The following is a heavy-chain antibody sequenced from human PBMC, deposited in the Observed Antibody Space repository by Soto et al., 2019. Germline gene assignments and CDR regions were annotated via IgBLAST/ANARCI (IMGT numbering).Heavy chain of an antibody. J-gene: IGHJ4*02. CDR2: FSLSGTT. D-gene: IGHD2-8*02. V-gene: IGHV4-4*07. CDR1: GASITGSFF. CDR3: ARGMTPPGAPAWYYFDS. Sequence: PSETLSLTCTVSGASITGSFFRSWIRQPAGKGLEWIGRFSLSGTTNYNPSLRSRVTMSADVSKNQFSLRLTSVTAADTALYYCARGMTPPGAPAWYYFDSWGQGTLVTAPQ.